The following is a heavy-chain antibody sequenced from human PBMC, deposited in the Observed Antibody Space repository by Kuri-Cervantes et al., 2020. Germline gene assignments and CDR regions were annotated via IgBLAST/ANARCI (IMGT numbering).Heavy chain of an antibody. D-gene: IGHD3-22*01. J-gene: IGHJ4*02. V-gene: IGHV4-39*07. CDR3: ARVRKTYYYDSSGYSYFDY. CDR1: GGSISSSSYY. CDR2: IYYSGST. Sequence: SETLSLTCTVSGGSISSSSYYWGWIRQPPGKGLGWIGSIYYSGSTYYNPSPKSRVTISVDTSKNQFSLRLSSVTAADTAVYYCARVRKTYYYDSSGYSYFDYWGQGTLVTVSS.